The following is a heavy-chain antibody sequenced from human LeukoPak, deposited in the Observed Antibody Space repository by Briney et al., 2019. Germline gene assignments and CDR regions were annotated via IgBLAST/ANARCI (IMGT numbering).Heavy chain of an antibody. V-gene: IGHV1-8*01. J-gene: IGHJ6*02. CDR2: MNPNSGNT. CDR1: GYTLTSYD. D-gene: IGHD7-27*01. Sequence: ASVKVSCKASGYTLTSYDINWVRQATGQGLEWVGWMNPNSGNTGYAQKFQGRVTMTRNTSISTAYMELRSLRSDDTAVYYCARVALGKYYYYYGMDVWGQGTTVTVSS. CDR3: ARVALGKYYYYYGMDV.